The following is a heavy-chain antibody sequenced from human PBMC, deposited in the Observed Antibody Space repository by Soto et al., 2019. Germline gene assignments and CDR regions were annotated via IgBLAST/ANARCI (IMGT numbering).Heavy chain of an antibody. V-gene: IGHV4-39*01. CDR3: ARLLTNNYDSSGYYIDY. Sequence: SETLSLTCTVSGGSITNITYYWGWIHQPPGKGLEWIGSMYYSGSTYYNPSLKSRVTISVDTSKKQFSLKLTSVTAADTAVFYCARLLTNNYDSSGYYIDYWGQGTLVTVSS. CDR2: MYYSGST. D-gene: IGHD3-22*01. J-gene: IGHJ4*02. CDR1: GGSITNITYY.